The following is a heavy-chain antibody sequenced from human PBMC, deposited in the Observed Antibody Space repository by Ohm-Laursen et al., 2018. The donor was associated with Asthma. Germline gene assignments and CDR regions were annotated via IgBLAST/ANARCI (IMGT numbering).Heavy chain of an antibody. J-gene: IGHJ5*02. CDR1: GGSISSGGYP. CDR3: ARDTNWFDP. Sequence: GTLSLTCSVSGGSISSGGYPWSWIRQHPGKGLEWIGYIYYSGSTYYNPSLKSRVTISVDTSKNQFSLKLSSVTAADTAVYYCARDTNWFDPWGQGTLVTVSS. CDR2: IYYSGST. V-gene: IGHV4-61*08.